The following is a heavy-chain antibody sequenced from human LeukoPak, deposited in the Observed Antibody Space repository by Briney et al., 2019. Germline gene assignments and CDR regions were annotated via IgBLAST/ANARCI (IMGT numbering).Heavy chain of an antibody. V-gene: IGHV4-34*01. CDR3: ARRGETTVTGYNWFDP. D-gene: IGHD4-11*01. J-gene: IGHJ5*02. CDR2: INHSGST. Sequence: INHSGSTNYNPSLKSRVTISVDTSKNQFSLKLSSVTAADTAVYYCARRGETTVTGYNWFDPWGQGTLVTVSS.